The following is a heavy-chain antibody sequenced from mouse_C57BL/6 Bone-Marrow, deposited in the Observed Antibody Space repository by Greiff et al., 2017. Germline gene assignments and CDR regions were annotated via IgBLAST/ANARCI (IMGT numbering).Heavy chain of an antibody. Sequence: QVQLQQSGAELARPGASVKLSCKASGYTFTSYGISWVKQRTGQGLEWIGEIYPRSGTTYYNEKFKGKATLTADKSSSTAYMGLRSLTSDDDAVYFCASPLYGSSPAWFAYWGQGTLVTVSA. CDR1: GYTFTSYG. J-gene: IGHJ3*01. CDR3: ASPLYGSSPAWFAY. V-gene: IGHV1-81*01. CDR2: IYPRSGTT. D-gene: IGHD1-1*01.